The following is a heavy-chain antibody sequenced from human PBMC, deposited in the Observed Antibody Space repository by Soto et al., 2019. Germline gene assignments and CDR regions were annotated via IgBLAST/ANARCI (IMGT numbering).Heavy chain of an antibody. J-gene: IGHJ4*02. CDR1: GGSISSGDYY. D-gene: IGHD1-1*01. V-gene: IGHV4-31*03. CDR3: ARWPQLKPRFDY. Sequence: QVQLQESGPGLVKPSQTLSLTCTVSGGSISSGDYYWSWIRQHPGKGMEWIGYIYYSGSTYYNPSRKSRVTISVDTSKNQFSRKLSSVTAADTAVYYCARWPQLKPRFDYWGQGTLVTVSS. CDR2: IYYSGST.